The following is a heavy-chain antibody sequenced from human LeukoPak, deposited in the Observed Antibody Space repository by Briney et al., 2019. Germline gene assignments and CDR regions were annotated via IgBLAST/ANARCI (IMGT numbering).Heavy chain of an antibody. CDR1: GGSISSHY. CDR2: IYYSGST. CDR3: ARAAYCSSTRCYTGWFDP. D-gene: IGHD2-2*02. V-gene: IGHV4-59*11. J-gene: IGHJ5*02. Sequence: PSETLSLTCTVSGGSISSHYWSWIRQPPGKGLEWIGYIYYSGSTNYNPSLKSRVTITVDTSKNQFSLKLSSVTAADTAVYYCARAAYCSSTRCYTGWFDPWGQGTLVTVSS.